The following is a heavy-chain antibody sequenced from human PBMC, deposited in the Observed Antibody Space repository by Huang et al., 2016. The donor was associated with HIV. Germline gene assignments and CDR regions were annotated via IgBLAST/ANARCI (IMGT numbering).Heavy chain of an antibody. CDR1: GGPFNKV. Sequence: QVQLVQSGAEVKKPGSSVKVSCKVSGGPFNKVIRWVRQAPGQRLEWMGGIIPIFGTPNYARKFQGRVTITADESTSIAYMELSSLRSEDTAVYYCARGAPDLDSHLDHWGQGTLVTVSS. CDR3: ARGAPDLDSHLDH. V-gene: IGHV1-69*13. CDR2: IIPIFGTP. D-gene: IGHD3-3*01. J-gene: IGHJ4*02.